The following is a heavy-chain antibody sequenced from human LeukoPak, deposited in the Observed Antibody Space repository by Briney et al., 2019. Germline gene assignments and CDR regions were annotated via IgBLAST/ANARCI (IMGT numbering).Heavy chain of an antibody. D-gene: IGHD1-26*01. CDR2: INPDNGDT. CDR3: ARARGSTYAFDI. Sequence: GASVKVSCKASGYTFTDCYTHWVRQAPGQGLEWMGWINPDNGDTNYSQKFQGRVTMTRDTSTTLAYIELTRLRSDDTAVYYCARARGSTYAFDIWGQGTMVTVSS. V-gene: IGHV1-2*02. CDR1: GYTFTDCY. J-gene: IGHJ3*02.